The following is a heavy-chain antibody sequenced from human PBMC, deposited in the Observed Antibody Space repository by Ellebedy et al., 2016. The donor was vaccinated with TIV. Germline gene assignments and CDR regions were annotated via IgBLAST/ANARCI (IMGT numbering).Heavy chain of an antibody. D-gene: IGHD1-26*01. J-gene: IGHJ4*02. V-gene: IGHV4-39*01. CDR1: GGSISSSSYY. CDR2: MYYSGTT. Sequence: MPSETLSLTCTVSGGSISSSSYYWGWIRQSPGKGLEWLGSMYYSGTTLYNPSLKSRVTISVDTSKNQFSLKLTSVTAADTTMYYCARRGVGATYFDSWGQGTLVTVSS. CDR3: ARRGVGATYFDS.